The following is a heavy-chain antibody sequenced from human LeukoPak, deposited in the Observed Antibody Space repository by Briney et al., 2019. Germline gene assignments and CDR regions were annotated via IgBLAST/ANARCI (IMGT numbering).Heavy chain of an antibody. Sequence: PSETLSLTCTVSGVSIGSYYWSWIRQPPGKGLEWIGYMYYSGSTSYNPSLKSRVAISIDTSKNQFSLKLSSVTTADTAVYYCARGSNHFDFWGQGALVTVSS. CDR2: MYYSGST. J-gene: IGHJ4*02. V-gene: IGHV4-59*01. CDR3: ARGSNHFDF. D-gene: IGHD4-11*01. CDR1: GVSIGSYY.